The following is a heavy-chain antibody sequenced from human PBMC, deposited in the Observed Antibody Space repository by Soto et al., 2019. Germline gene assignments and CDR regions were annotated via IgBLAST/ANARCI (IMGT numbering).Heavy chain of an antibody. J-gene: IGHJ5*02. CDR3: ARSQVLVPAAMTWFDP. D-gene: IGHD2-2*01. Sequence: SVKVSCKASGGTFSSYAISWVRQAPGQGLEWMGGIIPIFGTANYAQKFQGRVTITADESTSTAYMELSSLRSEDTAVYYCARSQVLVPAAMTWFDPWGQGTLVTVS. CDR2: IIPIFGTA. V-gene: IGHV1-69*13. CDR1: GGTFSSYA.